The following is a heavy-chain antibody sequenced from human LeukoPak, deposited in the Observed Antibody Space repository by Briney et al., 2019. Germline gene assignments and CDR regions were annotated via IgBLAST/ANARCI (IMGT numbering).Heavy chain of an antibody. Sequence: SETLSLTCTVSGGSISSSSYYWGWIRQPPGKGLEWIGSIYYSGSTYYNPSLKSRVTISVDTSKNQFSLKLSSVTAADTAVYYCARVTGAAAGTGAFDIWGQGTMVTVSS. CDR1: GGSISSSSYY. CDR2: IYYSGST. D-gene: IGHD6-13*01. CDR3: ARVTGAAAGTGAFDI. V-gene: IGHV4-39*07. J-gene: IGHJ3*02.